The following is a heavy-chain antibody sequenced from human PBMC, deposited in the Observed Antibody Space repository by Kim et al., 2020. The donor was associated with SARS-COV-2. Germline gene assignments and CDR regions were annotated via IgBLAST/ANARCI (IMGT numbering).Heavy chain of an antibody. CDR3: ARFRGSGSYYYYYYYMDV. J-gene: IGHJ6*03. CDR2: IYYSGST. CDR1: GGSISSYY. D-gene: IGHD3-10*01. V-gene: IGHV4-59*08. Sequence: SETLSLTCTVSGGSISSYYWSWIRQPPGKGLEWIGYIYYSGSTNYNPSLKSRVTISVDTSKNQFSLKLSSVTAADTAVYYCARFRGSGSYYYYYYYMDVWGKGTTVTVSS.